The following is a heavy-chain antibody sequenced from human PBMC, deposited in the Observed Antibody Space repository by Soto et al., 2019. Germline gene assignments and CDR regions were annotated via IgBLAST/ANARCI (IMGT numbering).Heavy chain of an antibody. CDR1: GFTFSSYA. CDR2: INNDGGSE. J-gene: IGHJ4*02. V-gene: IGHV3-64*01. Sequence: PGGSLRLSCAASGFTFSSYAMHWVRQAPGKGLEYVSAINNDGGSEYYANSVKGRFTVSRDNSKNTLYLQMGSLRAEDMAVYYCARDRDYSSGWYAYFDYWGQGTLVTVSS. CDR3: ARDRDYSSGWYAYFDY. D-gene: IGHD6-19*01.